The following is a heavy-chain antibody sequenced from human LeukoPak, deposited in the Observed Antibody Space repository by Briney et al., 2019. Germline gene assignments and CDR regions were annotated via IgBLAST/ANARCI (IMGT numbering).Heavy chain of an antibody. D-gene: IGHD3-9*01. Sequence: ASVKVSCKASGYTFTSYSISWVRQAPGQGLEWMGWISAYNGNTNYAQKLQGRVTMTTDTSTSTAYMELRSLRSDDTAVYYCARDVLGGPVLRCFDWLLDYYYMDVWGKGTTVTVSS. J-gene: IGHJ6*03. V-gene: IGHV1-18*01. CDR2: ISAYNGNT. CDR1: GYTFTSYS. CDR3: ARDVLGGPVLRCFDWLLDYYYMDV.